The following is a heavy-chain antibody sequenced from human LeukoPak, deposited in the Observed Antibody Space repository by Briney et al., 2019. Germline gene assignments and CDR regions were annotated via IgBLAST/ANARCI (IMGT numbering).Heavy chain of an antibody. CDR3: ARGTTGTTGAFDT. Sequence: PGGSLRLSCAASGFTFSSYSMNWVRQAPGKGLEWVSYISSSSSTIYYADSVKGRFTISRENAKNSLYLQMNSLRAGDTAVYYCARGTTGTTGAFDTWGQGTMVTVSS. J-gene: IGHJ3*02. CDR1: GFTFSSYS. D-gene: IGHD1-1*01. CDR2: ISSSSSTI. V-gene: IGHV3-48*01.